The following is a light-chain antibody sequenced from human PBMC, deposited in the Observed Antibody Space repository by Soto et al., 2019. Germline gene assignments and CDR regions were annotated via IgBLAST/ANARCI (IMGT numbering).Light chain of an antibody. CDR3: QQSYSGPLT. Sequence: DIQMTQSPSSLSASVGERVTITCRASQSISSYLNWYQQKPGKAPKVLIYAASSLQIGVPSRFSGIGSGTDFTLSISSLQPEDFATYYCQQSYSGPLTFGGGTKVEIK. J-gene: IGKJ4*01. CDR2: AAS. V-gene: IGKV1-39*01. CDR1: QSISSY.